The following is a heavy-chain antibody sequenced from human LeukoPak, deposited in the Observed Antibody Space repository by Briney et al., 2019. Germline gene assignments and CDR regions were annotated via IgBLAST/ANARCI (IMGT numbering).Heavy chain of an antibody. CDR1: GGSISSGGYS. J-gene: IGHJ3*02. CDR3: ARAISSGWFPRAFDI. D-gene: IGHD6-19*01. CDR2: IYHSGST. V-gene: IGHV4-30-2*01. Sequence: PSETLSLTCAVSGGSISSGGYSWRWIRQPPGKGLEWIGYIYHSGSTYYNPSLKSRVTISVDRSKNQFSLKLSSVTAADTAVYYCARAISSGWFPRAFDIWGQGTMVTVSS.